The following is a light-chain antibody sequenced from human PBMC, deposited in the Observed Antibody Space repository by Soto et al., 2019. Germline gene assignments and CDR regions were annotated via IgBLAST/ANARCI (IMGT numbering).Light chain of an antibody. CDR2: GAS. CDR3: QQYNNWPI. J-gene: IGKJ3*01. CDR1: QSVSSN. Sequence: EIVMTQSPATLSVSPGERATLSCRASQSVSSNLAWYQQKPGQAPRLLIYGASTRATGIPARFSGSGSGTEFPLTISSLQSEDVVVYYCQQYNNWPIFGPGTKVDIK. V-gene: IGKV3-15*01.